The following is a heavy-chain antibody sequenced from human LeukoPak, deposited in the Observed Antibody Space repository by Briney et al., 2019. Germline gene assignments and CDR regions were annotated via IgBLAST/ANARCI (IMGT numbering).Heavy chain of an antibody. V-gene: IGHV3-30-3*01. D-gene: IGHD3-22*01. J-gene: IGHJ4*02. CDR3: AKDSYYYDSSGSPDY. CDR2: ISYDGSNK. CDR1: GFTFSSYA. Sequence: PGRSLRLSCAASGFTFSSYAMHWVRQAPGKGLEWVAVISYDGSNKYYADSVKGRFTISRDNSKNTLYLQMNSLRAEDTAVYCCAKDSYYYDSSGSPDYWGQGTLVTVSS.